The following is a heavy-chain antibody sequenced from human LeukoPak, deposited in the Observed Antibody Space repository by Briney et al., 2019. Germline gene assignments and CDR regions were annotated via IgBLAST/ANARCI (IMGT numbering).Heavy chain of an antibody. CDR2: IYYSGRT. V-gene: IGHV4-59*12. CDR1: GDSINSYY. D-gene: IGHD2-15*01. J-gene: IGHJ6*02. Sequence: SETLSLTCTVSGDSINSYYWNWIRQPPGKGLEWIGYIYYSGRTDYNPSHKSRVTSSVDTSKNQFSLKLSSVTAADTAVYYCARRLRLSGGNKRRGIDVWGPGTPVTVSS. CDR3: ARRLRLSGGNKRRGIDV.